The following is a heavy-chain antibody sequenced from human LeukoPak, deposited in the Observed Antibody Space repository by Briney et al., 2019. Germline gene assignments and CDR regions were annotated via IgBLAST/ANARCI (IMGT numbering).Heavy chain of an antibody. CDR1: GGSISSYY. CDR3: SRGARVPMVGGDWFGY. Sequence: SDTLSHTCTVSGGSISSYYWSWIRQPAGKGLEWIGRIYTSGRTNYNPSLQSRATLSVDTSKNQFSLKLSSLTAPHAAVYYCSRGARVPMVGGDWFGYRGQGTLVTVSS. CDR2: IYTSGRT. V-gene: IGHV4-4*07. D-gene: IGHD3-10*01. J-gene: IGHJ4*02.